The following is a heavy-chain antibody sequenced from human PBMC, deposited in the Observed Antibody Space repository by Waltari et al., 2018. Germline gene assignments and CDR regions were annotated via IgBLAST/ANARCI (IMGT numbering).Heavy chain of an antibody. CDR2: ISGSGGTT. D-gene: IGHD1-26*01. V-gene: IGHV3-23*04. Sequence: EVRLVESGGALVQPGGSLRLSCAASGFAFANYGMSWVRQAPGKGLECVSSISGSGGTTYYADSVKGRVTMSKDNSKNTLFLQMNSLRVDDTADYYCAKSSGSYYEVFDYWGRGTLVTVSS. J-gene: IGHJ4*02. CDR1: GFAFANYG. CDR3: AKSSGSYYEVFDY.